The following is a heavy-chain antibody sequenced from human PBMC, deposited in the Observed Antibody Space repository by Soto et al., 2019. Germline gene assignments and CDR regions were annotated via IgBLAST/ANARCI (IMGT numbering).Heavy chain of an antibody. CDR2: INAGNGYT. D-gene: IGHD3-10*01. CDR1: GYTFANYP. Sequence: QVQLVQSGAEGKKPGASVKVSCETSGYTFANYPMHWVRQAPGQMLEWTGWINAGNGYTKYSQKFQGRVTITRNTSASIAYMELSSLRSEDTAVYYCARAKIITTLDYWGQGTLVSVSS. CDR3: ARAKIITTLDY. J-gene: IGHJ4*02. V-gene: IGHV1-3*01.